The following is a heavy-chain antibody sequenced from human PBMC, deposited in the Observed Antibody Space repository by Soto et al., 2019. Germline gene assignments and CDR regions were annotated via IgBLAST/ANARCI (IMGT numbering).Heavy chain of an antibody. V-gene: IGHV4-31*03. CDR3: ARSGYSYGPNPLLY. J-gene: IGHJ4*02. Sequence: PSETLSLTCTVSGGSISSGGYYWSWIRQHPWKGLEWIGYIYYSGSTYYNPSLKSRVTISVDTSKNQFSLKLSSVTAADTAVYYCARSGYSYGPNPLLYWGQGTLVTVS. D-gene: IGHD5-18*01. CDR2: IYYSGST. CDR1: GGSISSGGYY.